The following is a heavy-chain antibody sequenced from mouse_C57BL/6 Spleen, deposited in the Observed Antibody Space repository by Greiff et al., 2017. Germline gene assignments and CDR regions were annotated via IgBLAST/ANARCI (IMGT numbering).Heavy chain of an antibody. Sequence: VKLQQSGAELVKPGASVKISCKASGYAFSSYWMNWVKQRPGKGLEWIGQIYPGDGDTNYNGKFKGKATLTADKSSSTAYMQLSSLTSEDSAVYFCARTQTDYYGSSPYAMDYWGQGTSVTVSS. J-gene: IGHJ4*01. CDR2: IYPGDGDT. D-gene: IGHD1-1*01. CDR3: ARTQTDYYGSSPYAMDY. CDR1: GYAFSSYW. V-gene: IGHV1-80*01.